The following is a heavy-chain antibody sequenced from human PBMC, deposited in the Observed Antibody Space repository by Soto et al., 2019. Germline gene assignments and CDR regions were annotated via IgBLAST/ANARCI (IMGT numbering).Heavy chain of an antibody. CDR1: GFTVSSNY. Sequence: PGGSLRLSCAASGFTVSSNYMSWVRQAPGKGLEWVSVIYSGGSTYYADSVKGRFTISRDNSKNTLYLQMNSLRAEDTAAYYCARDYCSGGSCYYYYYYYGMDVWGQGTTVTVSS. D-gene: IGHD2-15*01. CDR3: ARDYCSGGSCYYYYYYYGMDV. J-gene: IGHJ6*02. V-gene: IGHV3-66*01. CDR2: IYSGGST.